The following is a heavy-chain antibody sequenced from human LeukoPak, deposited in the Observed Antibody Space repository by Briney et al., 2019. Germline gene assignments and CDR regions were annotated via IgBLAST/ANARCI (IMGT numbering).Heavy chain of an antibody. Sequence: PSETLSLTCAVYGGSFSGYYWSWIRQPPGKGLEWIGEINHSGSTNYNPSLKSRVTISVDTSKNQFSLKLSSVTAADTAVYYCARSPNYGSAELLFKRLVTMDVWGQGTTVTVSS. CDR2: INHSGST. V-gene: IGHV4-34*01. CDR1: GGSFSGYY. J-gene: IGHJ6*02. D-gene: IGHD3-10*01. CDR3: ARSPNYGSAELLFKRLVTMDV.